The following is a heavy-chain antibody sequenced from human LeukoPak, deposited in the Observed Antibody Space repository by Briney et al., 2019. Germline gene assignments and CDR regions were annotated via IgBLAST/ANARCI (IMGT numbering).Heavy chain of an antibody. V-gene: IGHV1-18*01. J-gene: IGHJ5*02. Sequence: GASVKVSCKASGYTFTSYGISWVRQAPGQGLEWMGWISAYNGNTNYAQKLQGGVTMTTDTSTSTAYMELRSLRSDDTAVYYCARDHCSSTSCYIWFDPWGQGTLVTVSS. D-gene: IGHD2-2*02. CDR2: ISAYNGNT. CDR3: ARDHCSSTSCYIWFDP. CDR1: GYTFTSYG.